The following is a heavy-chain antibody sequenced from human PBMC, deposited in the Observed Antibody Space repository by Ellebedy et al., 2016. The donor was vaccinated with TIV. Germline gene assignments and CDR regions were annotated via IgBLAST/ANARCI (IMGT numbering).Heavy chain of an antibody. CDR1: GGSISSYY. CDR2: IYYSGST. D-gene: IGHD3-3*01. V-gene: IGHV4-59*12. J-gene: IGHJ6*03. Sequence: SETLSLXXTVSGGSISSYYWSWIRQHPGKGLEWIGYIYYSGSTYYNPSLKSRVTISVDTSKNQFSLKLSSVTAADTAVYYCARGSYDFWRGYYYMDVWGKGTTVTVSS. CDR3: ARGSYDFWRGYYYMDV.